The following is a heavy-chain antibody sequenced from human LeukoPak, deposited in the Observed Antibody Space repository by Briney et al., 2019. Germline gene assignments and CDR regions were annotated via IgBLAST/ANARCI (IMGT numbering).Heavy chain of an antibody. Sequence: KPGGSLRLSCAASGFTFSDAWMSWVRQAPGKGLEWVAYLSGSSSTIYYADSVKGRFTVSRDNARNSLYLQMNNLRDEDTAVYFCARDSGSIPGDAFDVWGQGTMVTVSS. J-gene: IGHJ3*01. D-gene: IGHD1-26*01. CDR1: GFTFSDAW. CDR2: LSGSSSTI. V-gene: IGHV3-48*02. CDR3: ARDSGSIPGDAFDV.